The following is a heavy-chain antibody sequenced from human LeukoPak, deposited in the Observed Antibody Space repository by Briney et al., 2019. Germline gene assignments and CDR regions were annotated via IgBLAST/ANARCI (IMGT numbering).Heavy chain of an antibody. J-gene: IGHJ3*02. D-gene: IGHD5-24*01. CDR1: GYTLTELS. CDR3: ATVVEMATITRDAFDI. Sequence: ASVKVTCKVSGYTLTELSMHWVRQAPGKGLEWMGGFDPEDGETIYAQKFQGRVTMTEDTSTDTAYMELSSLRSEDTAVYYCATVVEMATITRDAFDIWGQGTMVTVSS. CDR2: FDPEDGET. V-gene: IGHV1-24*01.